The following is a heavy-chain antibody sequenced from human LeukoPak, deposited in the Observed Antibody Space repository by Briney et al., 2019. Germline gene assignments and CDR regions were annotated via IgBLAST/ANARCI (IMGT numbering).Heavy chain of an antibody. CDR3: AREDLGARAAATEGHYFYYMDV. CDR2: IYYSGST. V-gene: IGHV4-31*03. D-gene: IGHD3-16*01. CDR1: GGSISSGGYY. J-gene: IGHJ6*03. Sequence: SSQTLSLTCTVSGGSISSGGYYWSWIRQHPGKGLEWIGYIYYSGSTYYNPSLKSRVTMSVDTSKNQFSLKLSSVTAADTAVYYCAREDLGARAAATEGHYFYYMDVWGKGTTDTVSS.